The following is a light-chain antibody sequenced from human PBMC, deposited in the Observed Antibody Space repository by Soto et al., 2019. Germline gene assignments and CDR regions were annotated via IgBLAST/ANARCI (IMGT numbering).Light chain of an antibody. CDR2: DAS. Sequence: ETVLTQSPDTLSLSPGERAILSCRASQSVSRYLAWYQQKPGQAPRLLIYDASNRASGIPARFSGSGSGTDFTLTISSLEPEDSAVYYCQQRNDWPPVTFGGGTKVEIK. V-gene: IGKV3-11*01. CDR3: QQRNDWPPVT. CDR1: QSVSRY. J-gene: IGKJ4*01.